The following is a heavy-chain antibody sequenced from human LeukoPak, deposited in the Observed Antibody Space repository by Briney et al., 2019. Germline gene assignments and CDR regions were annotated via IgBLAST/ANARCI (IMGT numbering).Heavy chain of an antibody. CDR3: ARDTMVRGCFGWFDP. CDR2: INHSGST. Sequence: PSETLSLTCAVYGGSFSGYYWSWIRQPPGKGLEWIEEINHSGSTNYNPSLKSRVTISVDTSKNQFSLKLSSVTAADTAVYYCARDTMVRGCFGWFDPWGQGTLVTVSS. D-gene: IGHD3-10*01. V-gene: IGHV4-34*01. J-gene: IGHJ5*02. CDR1: GGSFSGYY.